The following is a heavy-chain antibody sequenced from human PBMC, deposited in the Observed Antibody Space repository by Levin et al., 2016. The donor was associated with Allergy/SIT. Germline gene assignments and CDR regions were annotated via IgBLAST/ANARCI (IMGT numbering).Heavy chain of an antibody. Sequence: SETLSLTCAVSGGSFLGYYWSWIRQPPGKGLEWIGEINHAGSPNYKPSLESRLTISVDTSKNQFSLRLTSVTAADTAVYYCASDGRVPGIGGRLADAQSSFFDFWGQGALVTVSS. D-gene: IGHD6-19*01. V-gene: IGHV4-34*01. CDR1: GGSFLGYY. J-gene: IGHJ4*02. CDR2: INHAGSP. CDR3: ASDGRVPGIGGRLADAQSSFFDF.